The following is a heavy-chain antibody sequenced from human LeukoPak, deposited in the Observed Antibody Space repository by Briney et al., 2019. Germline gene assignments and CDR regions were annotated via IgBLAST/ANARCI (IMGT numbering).Heavy chain of an antibody. J-gene: IGHJ3*01. Sequence: ASVKVSCKASGYTFSGYYMHWVRQAPGQGLEWMGWINPNSGGTNYAQQFQGRVTMTRDTSISTAYMELSRLRSDDTAVYYCASPRLVPLDAFDLWGQGTIVSVSS. CDR2: INPNSGGT. D-gene: IGHD6-19*01. CDR1: GYTFSGYY. CDR3: ASPRLVPLDAFDL. V-gene: IGHV1-2*02.